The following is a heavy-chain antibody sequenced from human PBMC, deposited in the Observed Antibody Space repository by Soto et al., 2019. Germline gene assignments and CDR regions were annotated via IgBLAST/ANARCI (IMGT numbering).Heavy chain of an antibody. CDR1: GFSFTIHC. J-gene: IGHJ3*02. Sequence: GESVKISCKGSGFSFTIHCIAWVLQMPGKGLECMGIIYPRDSDARYNPSFQGQITISVDSSISTAYLQWSSLKTSDTAFYYCAKTLVAGAFDIWGQGTMVTVSS. D-gene: IGHD2-8*02. CDR2: IYPRDSDA. V-gene: IGHV5-51*01. CDR3: AKTLVAGAFDI.